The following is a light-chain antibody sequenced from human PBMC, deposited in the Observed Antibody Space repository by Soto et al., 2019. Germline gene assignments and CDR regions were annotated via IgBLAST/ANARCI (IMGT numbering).Light chain of an antibody. CDR1: TLPRKY. J-gene: IGLJ3*02. CDR3: SSTDSSGNHRV. CDR2: DDN. V-gene: IGLV3-10*01. Sequence: SYELTQPPSVSVSPGQTARITCSGDTLPRKYAYWYQKKSGQAPVLVIYDDNKRPSGIPERFSGASSGTMATLTISGAQVEDEADYSCSSTDSSGNHRVFGGGTKLTVL.